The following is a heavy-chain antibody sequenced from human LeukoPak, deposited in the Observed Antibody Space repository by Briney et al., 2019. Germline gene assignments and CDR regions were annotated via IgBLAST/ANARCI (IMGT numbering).Heavy chain of an antibody. CDR2: FSGTSST. J-gene: IGHJ4*02. V-gene: IGHV3-23*01. CDR3: AKLKQWQPQRYFFEY. Sequence: GGSLRLSCAASGFTFSSYAMSWVRQAPGKGLEWVSTFSGTSSTSYADAVKGRVTISRDNSKITLYLQLNSLRAEDTAVYYCAKLKQWQPQRYFFEYWGQGALVTVAS. CDR1: GFTFSSYA. D-gene: IGHD6-19*01.